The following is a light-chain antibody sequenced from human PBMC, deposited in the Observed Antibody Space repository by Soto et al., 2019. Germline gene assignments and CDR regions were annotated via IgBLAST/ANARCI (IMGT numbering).Light chain of an antibody. Sequence: DIQMTQSPSSLSASVGDRVTITCQASQDISNYLNWYRQKPGKAPKLLIYDASNLETGVPSRFSGSGSGTDFTFTISSLQPEDIATYYCQQYDNSYTFGQGTKLEIK. CDR3: QQYDNSYT. J-gene: IGKJ2*01. CDR1: QDISNY. CDR2: DAS. V-gene: IGKV1-33*01.